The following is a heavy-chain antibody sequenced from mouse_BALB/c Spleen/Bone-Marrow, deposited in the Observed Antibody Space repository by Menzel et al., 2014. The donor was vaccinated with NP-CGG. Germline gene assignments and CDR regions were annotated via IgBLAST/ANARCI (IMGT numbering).Heavy chain of an antibody. D-gene: IGHD2-14*01. Sequence: LQQSGSELVRPGASVKLSCKASGYTFTSYWMHWVKQRHGQGLEWIGNIYPGSGSTNYDEKFKSKGTLTVDTSSSTTYMHVSSLASEDSAVYYCTVRRFAYWGQGTLVTVSA. CDR1: GYTFTSYW. CDR2: IYPGSGST. V-gene: IGHV1S22*01. CDR3: TVRRFAY. J-gene: IGHJ3*01.